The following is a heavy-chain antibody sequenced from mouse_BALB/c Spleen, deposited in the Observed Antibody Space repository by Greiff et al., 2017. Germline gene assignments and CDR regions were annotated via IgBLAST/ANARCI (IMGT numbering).Heavy chain of an antibody. D-gene: IGHD2-3*01. Sequence: QVQLKESGAELVKPGASVKLSCKASGYTFTSYYMYWVKQRPGQGLEWIGEINPSNGGTNFNEKFKSKATLTVDKSSSTAYMQLSSLTSEDSAVYYCTRCGYYGYFDYWGQGTTLTVSS. V-gene: IGHV1S81*02. J-gene: IGHJ2*01. CDR1: GYTFTSYY. CDR3: TRCGYYGYFDY. CDR2: INPSNGGT.